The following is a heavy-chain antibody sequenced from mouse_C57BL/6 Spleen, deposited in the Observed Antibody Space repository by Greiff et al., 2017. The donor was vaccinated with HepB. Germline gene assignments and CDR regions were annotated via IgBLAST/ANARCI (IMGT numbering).Heavy chain of an antibody. CDR3: ARVDTAVLGAMDY. CDR1: GYTFTSYW. J-gene: IGHJ4*01. Sequence: QVQLKQPGAELVRPGSSVKLSCKASGYTFTSYWMHWVKQRPIQGLEWIGNIDPSDSETHYTQKFKDKATLTVDKSSSTAYMQLSSLTSEDSAVYYCARVDTAVLGAMDYWGQGTSVTVSS. D-gene: IGHD1-1*01. CDR2: IDPSDSET. V-gene: IGHV1-52*01.